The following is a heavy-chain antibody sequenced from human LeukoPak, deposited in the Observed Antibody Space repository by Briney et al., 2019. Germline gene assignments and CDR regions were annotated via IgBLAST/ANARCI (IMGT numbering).Heavy chain of an antibody. D-gene: IGHD4-17*01. V-gene: IGHV3-23*01. Sequence: PGGSLRLSCAASGFTFSNYAMSWVRQAPGKGLEWVSGISGSGGSTYYADSVKGRFTISSDYSKNTLYLQMNSLRAEDTAVYYCAKDMTTVTTSYFDYWGQGTLVTVSS. CDR3: AKDMTTVTTSYFDY. CDR1: GFTFSNYA. J-gene: IGHJ4*02. CDR2: ISGSGGST.